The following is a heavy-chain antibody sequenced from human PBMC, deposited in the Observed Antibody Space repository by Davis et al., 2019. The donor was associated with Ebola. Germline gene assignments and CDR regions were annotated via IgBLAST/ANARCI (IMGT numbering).Heavy chain of an antibody. D-gene: IGHD3-3*01. CDR2: ISSSGSTI. V-gene: IGHV3-11*04. Sequence: GESLKISCAASGFTFSDYYMSWIRQAPGKGLEWVSYISSSGSTIYYADSVKGRFTISRDNAKNSLYLQMNSLRAEDTAVYYCARDFWSGYSPVDYWGQGTLVTVSS. J-gene: IGHJ4*02. CDR3: ARDFWSGYSPVDY. CDR1: GFTFSDYY.